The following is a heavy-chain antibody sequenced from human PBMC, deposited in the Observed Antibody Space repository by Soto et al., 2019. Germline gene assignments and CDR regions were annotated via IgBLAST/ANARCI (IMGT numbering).Heavy chain of an antibody. J-gene: IGHJ4*02. V-gene: IGHV4-34*01. D-gene: IGHD2-2*01. CDR2: INHSGST. CDR3: ARKVVPAAFFDY. Sequence: QVQLQQWGAGLLKPSETLSLTCAVYGGSFSGYYWSWIRQPPGKGLEWIGEINHSGSTNYNPSLKSRVTISVDTSKNQFSLKLSSVTAADTAVYYCARKVVPAAFFDYWGQGTLVTVSS. CDR1: GGSFSGYY.